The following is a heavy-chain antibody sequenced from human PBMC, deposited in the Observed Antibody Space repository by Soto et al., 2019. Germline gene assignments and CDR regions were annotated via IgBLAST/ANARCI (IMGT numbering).Heavy chain of an antibody. CDR2: ISGPGGRT. CDR3: AKVESYDFWGGYDYYDYSHYGMDV. Sequence: GGSLRLSCAASEFTFNNYAMTWVRQTPGKGLEWVAGISGPGGRTYYADSVKGRFTISRDNSKNTLFLQMNGLRGGDTAVYYCAKVESYDFWGGYDYYDYSHYGMDVWGQGTTVTVSS. J-gene: IGHJ6*02. D-gene: IGHD3-3*01. CDR1: EFTFNNYA. V-gene: IGHV3-23*01.